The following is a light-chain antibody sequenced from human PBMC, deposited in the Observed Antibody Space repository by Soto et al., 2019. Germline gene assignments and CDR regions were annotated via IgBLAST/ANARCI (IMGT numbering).Light chain of an antibody. CDR1: ESVDRY. CDR3: HQYGTSTTT. J-gene: IGKJ5*01. V-gene: IGKV3-11*01. CDR2: DTY. Sequence: EIVLTQSPAPLSLSPGERATLSCRASESVDRYVAWYQQKPGQAPRILIYDTYTRATGVGARFTGTGSATDFSLTITSLENEDFVVYICHQYGTSTTTFGQGTRLEIK.